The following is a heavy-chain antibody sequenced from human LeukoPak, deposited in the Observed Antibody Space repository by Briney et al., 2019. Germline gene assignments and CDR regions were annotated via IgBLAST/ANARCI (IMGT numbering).Heavy chain of an antibody. CDR3: ASVDTAMFYYFDY. V-gene: IGHV4-34*01. CDR1: GGSFSGYY. Sequence: PSETLSLTCAVYGGSFSGYYWSWIRQPPGKGLEWIGEINHSGSTNYNPSLKSRVTISVDTSKNQFSLKLSSVTAAYTAVYYCASVDTAMFYYFDYWGQGTLVTVSS. J-gene: IGHJ4*02. D-gene: IGHD5-18*01. CDR2: INHSGST.